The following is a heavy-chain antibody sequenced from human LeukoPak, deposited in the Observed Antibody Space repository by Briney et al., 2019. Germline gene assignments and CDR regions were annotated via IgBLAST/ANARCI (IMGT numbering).Heavy chain of an antibody. CDR3: ARESLAIYFDY. J-gene: IGHJ4*02. D-gene: IGHD3-3*01. V-gene: IGHV3-21*01. CDR2: ISSSSSYI. Sequence: GGSLRLSCAASGFTFSSYSRNWVRPAPGKGLEWVSSISSSSSYIYYADSVKGRFTISRDNAKNSLYLQMNSLRAEDMAVYYCARESLAIYFDYWGQGTLVTVSS. CDR1: GFTFSSYS.